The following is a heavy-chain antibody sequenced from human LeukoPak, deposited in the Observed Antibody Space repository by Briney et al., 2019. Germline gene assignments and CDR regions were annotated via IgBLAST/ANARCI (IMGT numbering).Heavy chain of an antibody. CDR3: ARDHWELYHGGHAFDI. J-gene: IGHJ3*02. D-gene: IGHD1-26*01. CDR2: IYHSGST. CDR1: GGSISSGGYS. Sequence: SETLSLTCAVSGGSISSGGYSWSWIRQPPGKGLEWIGYIYHSGSTYYNPSLKSRVTISVDRSKNQFSLKLSSVTAADTAVYYCARDHWELYHGGHAFDIWGQGTMVTVSS. V-gene: IGHV4-30-2*01.